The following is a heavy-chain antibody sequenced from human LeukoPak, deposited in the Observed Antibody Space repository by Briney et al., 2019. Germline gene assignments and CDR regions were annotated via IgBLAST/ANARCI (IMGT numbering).Heavy chain of an antibody. Sequence: PSETLSLTCAVYGVSFSGYYWSWIRQPPGKGLEWIGEINHSGSTNYNPSLKSRVTISVDTSKNQFSLKLSSVTAADTAVYYCARGGIAVAGTDYWGQGTLVTVSS. CDR1: GVSFSGYY. D-gene: IGHD6-19*01. CDR2: INHSGST. J-gene: IGHJ4*02. CDR3: ARGGIAVAGTDY. V-gene: IGHV4-34*01.